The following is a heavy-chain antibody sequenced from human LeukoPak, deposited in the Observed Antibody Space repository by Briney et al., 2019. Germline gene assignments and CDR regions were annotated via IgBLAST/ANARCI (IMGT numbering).Heavy chain of an antibody. CDR1: GYTFTSYD. CDR2: MNPNSGNT. CDR3: ASMVRGVIAYGMDV. Sequence: VASVKVSCKASGYTFTSYDINWVRQATGQGLEWMGWMNPNSGNTGYAQKFQGRVTMTRNTSISTAYMELSSLRSENTAVYYCASMVRGVIAYGMDVWGQGTTVTVSS. V-gene: IGHV1-8*01. J-gene: IGHJ6*02. D-gene: IGHD3-10*01.